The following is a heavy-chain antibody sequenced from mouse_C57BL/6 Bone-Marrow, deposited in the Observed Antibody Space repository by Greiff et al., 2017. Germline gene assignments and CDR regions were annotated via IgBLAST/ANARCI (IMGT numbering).Heavy chain of an antibody. CDR3: GAYYCVY. Sequence: QVQLQQSGPELVKPGASVKISCKASGYAFSSSWMNWVKQRPGQGLEWIGRLYPGDGDTNYNGKFKGKATLTEDKSSSTAYMQLSSLTSGYSAVYFCGAYYCVYWGQGTTLTVSS. J-gene: IGHJ2*01. V-gene: IGHV1-82*01. CDR2: LYPGDGDT. CDR1: GYAFSSSW.